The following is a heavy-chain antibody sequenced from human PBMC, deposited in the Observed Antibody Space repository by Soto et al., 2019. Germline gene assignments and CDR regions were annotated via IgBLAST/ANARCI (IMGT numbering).Heavy chain of an antibody. V-gene: IGHV1-69*02. D-gene: IGHD5-12*01. CDR1: GGTFSSYT. J-gene: IGHJ4*02. Sequence: QVQLVQSGAEVKKPGSSVKVSCKASGGTFSSYTISWVRQAPGKGLEWMGRIIPILGIANYAQKFQGRVTITADKSTSTAYMELSSLRSEDTAVYYCASPTQGYSGYDCDYWGQGTLVTVSS. CDR2: IIPILGIA. CDR3: ASPTQGYSGYDCDY.